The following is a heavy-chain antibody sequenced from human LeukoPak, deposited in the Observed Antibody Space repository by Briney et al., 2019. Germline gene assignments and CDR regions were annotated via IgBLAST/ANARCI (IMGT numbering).Heavy chain of an antibody. V-gene: IGHV1-46*01. CDR1: GYTFTSYY. D-gene: IGHD5-18*01. Sequence: ASVKVSCKASGYTFTSYYMHWVRQAPGQGLEWMGIINPSGGSTSYAQKFQGRVTMTRDTSTSTAYMELSSLRSDDTAVYYCAREIGVDTAMVTGDAFDIRGQGTMVTVSS. J-gene: IGHJ3*02. CDR2: INPSGGST. CDR3: AREIGVDTAMVTGDAFDI.